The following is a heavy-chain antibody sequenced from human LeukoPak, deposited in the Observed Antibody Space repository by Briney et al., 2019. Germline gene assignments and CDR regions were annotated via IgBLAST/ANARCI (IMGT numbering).Heavy chain of an antibody. Sequence: SETLSLTCTVSGGSISSYYWSWIRQPPGKGLEWIGYIYYSGSTNYNPSLKSRVTISVDTSKNQFSLKLSSVTAADTAVYYCAREFPTPTKEWYYDKRSGAFDIWGQGTMVTVSS. CDR2: IYYSGST. D-gene: IGHD3-22*01. J-gene: IGHJ3*02. CDR1: GGSISSYY. CDR3: AREFPTPTKEWYYDKRSGAFDI. V-gene: IGHV4-59*01.